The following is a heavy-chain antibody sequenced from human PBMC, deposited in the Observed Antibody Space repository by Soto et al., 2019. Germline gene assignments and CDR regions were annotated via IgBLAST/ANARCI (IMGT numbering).Heavy chain of an antibody. D-gene: IGHD5-12*01. Sequence: LTCAVSGYPISSGYYWGWIRQPPGKGLEWIGIIHHSGSTYYNPSLRSRITISVDTSKNQFSLKMPSVTAADTAVYYCARSSGYVPGGYWGQGILVTVSS. J-gene: IGHJ4*02. CDR2: IHHSGST. CDR1: GYPISSGYY. CDR3: ARSSGYVPGGY. V-gene: IGHV4-38-2*01.